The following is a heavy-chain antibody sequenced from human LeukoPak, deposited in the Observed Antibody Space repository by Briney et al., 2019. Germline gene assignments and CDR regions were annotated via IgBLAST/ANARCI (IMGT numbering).Heavy chain of an antibody. J-gene: IGHJ1*01. CDR2: IYYSGST. CDR3: ASLAYYASIFQH. Sequence: SETLSLTCTVSGGSISSYYWSWIRQPPGKGLEWIGYIYYSGSTNYNPSLKSRVTISVDTSKNQFSLKLSSVTAADTAVYYCASLAYYASIFQHWGQGTLVTVSS. V-gene: IGHV4-59*01. CDR1: GGSISSYY. D-gene: IGHD2/OR15-2a*01.